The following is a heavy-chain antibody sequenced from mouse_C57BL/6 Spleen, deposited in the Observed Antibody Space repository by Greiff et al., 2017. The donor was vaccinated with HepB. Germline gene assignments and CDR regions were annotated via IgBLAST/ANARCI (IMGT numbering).Heavy chain of an antibody. Sequence: EVHLVESGPGLVKPSQSLSLTCSVTGYSITSGYYWNWIRQFPGNKLEWMGYISYDGSNNYNPSLKNRISITRDTSKNQFFLKLNSVTTEDTATYYCARGLGYAMDYWGQGTSVTVSS. J-gene: IGHJ4*01. CDR3: ARGLGYAMDY. CDR1: GYSITSGYY. V-gene: IGHV3-6*01. CDR2: ISYDGSN. D-gene: IGHD3-3*01.